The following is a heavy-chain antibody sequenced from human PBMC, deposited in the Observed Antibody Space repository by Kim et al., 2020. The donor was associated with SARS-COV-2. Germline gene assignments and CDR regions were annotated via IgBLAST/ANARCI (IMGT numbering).Heavy chain of an antibody. CDR1: GFTFSNAW. CDR2: IKSKTDGGTT. J-gene: IGHJ4*02. Sequence: GGSLTLSCAASGFTFSNAWMSWVRQAPGKGLEWVGRIKSKTDGGTTDYAAPVKGRFTISRDDSKNTLYLQMNSLKTEDTAVYYCSAQDSSGYYAPVDYWGQGTLVTVSS. D-gene: IGHD3-22*01. V-gene: IGHV3-15*01. CDR3: SAQDSSGYYAPVDY.